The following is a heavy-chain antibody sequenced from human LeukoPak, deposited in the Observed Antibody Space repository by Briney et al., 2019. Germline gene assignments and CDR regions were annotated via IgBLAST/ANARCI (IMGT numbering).Heavy chain of an antibody. J-gene: IGHJ3*02. V-gene: IGHV4-30-4*01. CDR2: IYYSGST. D-gene: IGHD2-21*02. CDR3: ARAVVVTARGAFDI. Sequence: SQTLSLPCTVSGGSISSGDYYWSWIRQPPGKGLEWIGYIYYSGSTYYNPSLKSRVTISVDTSKNQFSLKLSSVTAADTAVYYCARAVVVTARGAFDIWGQGTMVTVSS. CDR1: GGSISSGDYY.